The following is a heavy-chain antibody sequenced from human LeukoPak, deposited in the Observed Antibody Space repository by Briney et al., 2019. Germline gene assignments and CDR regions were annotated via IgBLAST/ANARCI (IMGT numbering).Heavy chain of an antibody. V-gene: IGHV3-64*01. J-gene: IGHJ4*02. CDR1: GFTFSSYA. Sequence: PGESLRLSCAASGFTFSSYAMHWVRQALGKGLEYVSAISSNGGSTYYANSVKGRFTISRDNSKNTLYLQMGSLRAEDMAVYYCARGRGYSYDWGQGTLVTVSS. D-gene: IGHD5-18*01. CDR3: ARGRGYSYD. CDR2: ISSNGGST.